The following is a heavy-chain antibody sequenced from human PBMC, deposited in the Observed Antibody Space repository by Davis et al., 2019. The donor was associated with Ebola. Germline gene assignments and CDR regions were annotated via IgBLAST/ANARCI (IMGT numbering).Heavy chain of an antibody. J-gene: IGHJ6*02. D-gene: IGHD3-22*01. CDR3: ARDWRYYYDSSGYYYGYYGMDV. V-gene: IGHV3-53*01. CDR2: IYSGGST. CDR1: GFTVSSNY. Sequence: GGSLGLSCAASGFTVSSNYMSWVRQAPGKGLEWVSVIYSGGSTYYADSVKGRFTISRDNSKNTLYLQMNSLRAEDTAVYYCARDWRYYYDSSGYYYGYYGMDVWGQGTTVTVSS.